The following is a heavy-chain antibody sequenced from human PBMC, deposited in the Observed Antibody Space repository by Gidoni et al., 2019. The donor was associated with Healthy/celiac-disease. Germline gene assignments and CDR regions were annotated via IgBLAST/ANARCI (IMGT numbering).Heavy chain of an antibody. D-gene: IGHD3-3*01. CDR2: IIPILGIA. CDR1: GGTFSSYT. Sequence: QVQLVHSGAEVKKPGSSVKVSCKASGGTFSSYTISWVRQAPGQGLEWMGRIIPILGIANYAQKFQGRVTITADKSTSTAYMELSSLRSEDTAVYYCARGYYDFWSGYYYYYGMDVWGQGTTVTVSS. CDR3: ARGYYDFWSGYYYYYGMDV. J-gene: IGHJ6*02. V-gene: IGHV1-69*02.